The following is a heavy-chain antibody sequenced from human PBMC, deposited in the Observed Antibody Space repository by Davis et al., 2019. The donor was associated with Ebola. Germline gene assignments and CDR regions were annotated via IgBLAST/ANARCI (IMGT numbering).Heavy chain of an antibody. V-gene: IGHV4-38-2*02. J-gene: IGHJ4*02. D-gene: IGHD3-22*01. CDR2: IYNSGTT. CDR1: GFAIRSGYY. CDR3: ARDDRVAAPVYFDY. Sequence: PSETLSLTFAVSGFAIRSGYYWSWIRQTPGKGLEWIGSIYNSGTTLYNPSLKSRVTISMDRAKNEPSLNLRSVTAADTAVFYCARDDRVAAPVYFDYWGQGILVTVPS.